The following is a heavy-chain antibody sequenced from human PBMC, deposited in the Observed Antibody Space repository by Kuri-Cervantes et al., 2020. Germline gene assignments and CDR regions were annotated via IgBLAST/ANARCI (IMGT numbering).Heavy chain of an antibody. CDR3: SRYCVGTGCSVWGDS. V-gene: IGHV3-7*03. J-gene: IGHJ4*02. CDR2: IWPDGSAT. Sequence: GESLKISCVISGFTFSNYWMSWVRQAPGQGLEWVALIWPDGSATYYLDSVKGRFTVSRDNAKNSLYLQMNSLRAEDTAVYYCSRYCVGTGCSVWGDSWGQGTLVTVSS. CDR1: GFTFSNYW. D-gene: IGHD2-2*01.